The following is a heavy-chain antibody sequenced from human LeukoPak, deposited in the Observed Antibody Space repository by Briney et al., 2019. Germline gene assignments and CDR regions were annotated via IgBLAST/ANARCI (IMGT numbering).Heavy chain of an antibody. J-gene: IGHJ6*02. CDR1: GYTFTGYY. D-gene: IGHD6-19*01. CDR2: ISAYNGNT. V-gene: IGHV1-18*04. CDR3: ARDGRAVAGYYYYYYGMDV. Sequence: GASVKVSCKASGYTFTGYYMHWVRQAPGQGLEWMGWISAYNGNTNYAQKLQGRVTMTTDTSTSTAYMELRSLRSDDTAVYYCARDGRAVAGYYYYYYGMDVWGQGTTVTVSS.